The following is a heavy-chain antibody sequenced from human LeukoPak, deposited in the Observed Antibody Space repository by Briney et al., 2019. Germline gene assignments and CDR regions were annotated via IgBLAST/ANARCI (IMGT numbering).Heavy chain of an antibody. CDR3: AKDGGGYSYGSLDY. CDR2: ISGSGDTT. J-gene: IGHJ4*02. Sequence: GGSLRLSCAASGFTFSSYAMSWVRQAPGKGLEWVSTISGSGDTTYYADSVKGRFTISRDNAKNSLYLQMNSLRAEDTALYYCAKDGGGYSYGSLDYWGQGTLVTVSS. V-gene: IGHV3-23*01. D-gene: IGHD5-18*01. CDR1: GFTFSSYA.